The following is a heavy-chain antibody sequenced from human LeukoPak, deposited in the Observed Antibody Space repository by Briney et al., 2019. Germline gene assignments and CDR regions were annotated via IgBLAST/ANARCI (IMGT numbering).Heavy chain of an antibody. CDR3: ATVRRSSSGWFFDY. CDR1: GFTFSSYW. D-gene: IGHD6-19*01. Sequence: GGSLRLSCAASGFTFSSYWMSWVRQAPGKGLEWVANAKQDGSEKYYVDSVKGRFTISRDNAKNSLYLQMNGLRAEDTAVYYCATVRRSSSGWFFDYWGQGTLVTVSS. CDR2: AKQDGSEK. V-gene: IGHV3-7*01. J-gene: IGHJ4*02.